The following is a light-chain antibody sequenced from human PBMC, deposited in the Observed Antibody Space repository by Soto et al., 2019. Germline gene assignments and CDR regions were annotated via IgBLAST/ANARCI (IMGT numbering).Light chain of an antibody. CDR3: QQFQSYALT. Sequence: AIQLTQSPSSLSASVGDRVTITCRASQGISSALAWYQHKPGRAPRLLIYDASSLQSGVPSSFSGSGSGTDFTLTISSLQPEDFVTYYCQQFQSYALTFGGGTKLEIK. V-gene: IGKV1-13*02. CDR2: DAS. CDR1: QGISSA. J-gene: IGKJ4*01.